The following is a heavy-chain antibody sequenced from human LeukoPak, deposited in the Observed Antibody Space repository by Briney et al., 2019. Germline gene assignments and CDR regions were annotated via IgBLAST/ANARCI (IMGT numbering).Heavy chain of an antibody. CDR1: GGSISSYY. J-gene: IGHJ3*02. CDR2: IYYSGST. CDR3: ARIYCSGGNCYLTPAFHI. Sequence: PSETLSLTCTVSGGSISSYYWSWIRQPPGKGLEWIGYIYYSGSTNYNPSLKSRVTISVDTSKNQFSLKLSSVTAADTAVYYCARIYCSGGNCYLTPAFHIWGQGTMVTVSS. D-gene: IGHD2-15*01. V-gene: IGHV4-59*01.